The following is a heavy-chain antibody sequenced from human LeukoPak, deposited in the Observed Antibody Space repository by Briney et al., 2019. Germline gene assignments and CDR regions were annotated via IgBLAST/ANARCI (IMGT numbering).Heavy chain of an antibody. CDR1: GFTLDDYG. D-gene: IGHD6-19*01. Sequence: GGSLRLSCAASGFTLDDYGMSWVRQAPGKGLEWVSGINWNGASTGYADSVKGRFTISRDNAKNSLYLQMYSLRAEDTALYYCARHATGSGWANWYFDLWGRGTLVTVSS. V-gene: IGHV3-20*04. CDR2: INWNGAST. CDR3: ARHATGSGWANWYFDL. J-gene: IGHJ2*01.